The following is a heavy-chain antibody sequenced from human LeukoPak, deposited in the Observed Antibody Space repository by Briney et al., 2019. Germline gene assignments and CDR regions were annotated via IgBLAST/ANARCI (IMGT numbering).Heavy chain of an antibody. D-gene: IGHD6-13*01. CDR1: GGSINNYY. CDR3: ARGYSSSWYYFDY. V-gene: IGHV4-59*12. Sequence: SETLSLTCTVSGGSINNYYWSWIRQSPGKGLEWIGYIYYSGSTNYNPSPKSRVTISVDTSKNQFSLKLSSVTAADTAVYYCARGYSSSWYYFDYWGQGTLVTVSS. J-gene: IGHJ4*02. CDR2: IYYSGST.